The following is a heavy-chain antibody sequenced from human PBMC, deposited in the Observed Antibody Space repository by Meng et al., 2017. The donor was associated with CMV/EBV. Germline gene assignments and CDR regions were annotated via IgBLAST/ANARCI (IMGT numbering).Heavy chain of an antibody. CDR2: IKQDGSEK. CDR3: TTTVTTSYYYYYGMDV. CDR1: GFTFSSYW. V-gene: IGHV3-7*01. J-gene: IGHJ6*02. Sequence: GRSLKISCAASGFTFSSYWMSWVRQAPGKGLEWVANIKQDGSEKYYVDSVKGRFTISRDNAKNSLYLQMNSLRAEDTAVYYCTTTVTTSYYYYYGMDVWGQGTTVTV. D-gene: IGHD4-17*01.